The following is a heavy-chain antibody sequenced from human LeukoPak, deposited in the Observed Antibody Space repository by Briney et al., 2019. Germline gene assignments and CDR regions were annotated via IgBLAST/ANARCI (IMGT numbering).Heavy chain of an antibody. J-gene: IGHJ4*02. CDR3: VQTTGWPGFDY. CDR1: GTPISRFY. V-gene: IGHV4-4*09. Sequence: SETLSLICTTSGTPISRFYWSWVRQPPGKGLEWIGNIYNGVPTFFNPSLKSRVTLSVDTSKTQFSLQLASVTAADTAVYYCVQTTGWPGFDYWGQGILVTVSS. CDR2: IYNGVPT. D-gene: IGHD6-19*01.